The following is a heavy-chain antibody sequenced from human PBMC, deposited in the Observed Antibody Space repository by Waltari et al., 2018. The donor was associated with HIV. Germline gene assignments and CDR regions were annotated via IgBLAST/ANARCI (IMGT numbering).Heavy chain of an antibody. CDR2: IYYTGTT. V-gene: IGHV4-39*01. CDR3: ARRPRMAAFYLYYGMDV. CDR1: GGSVINSAYY. J-gene: IGHJ6*02. Sequence: QLQLQQSGPGLVQPSETLSLTCTVSGGSVINSAYYWDFIRQSPGKGLEGIGNIYYTGTTFYNPSLKSRVTMSADLSRNQFSLRLNSVTAADTAIYYCARRPRMAAFYLYYGMDVWGQGTTVTVSS. D-gene: IGHD2-8*01.